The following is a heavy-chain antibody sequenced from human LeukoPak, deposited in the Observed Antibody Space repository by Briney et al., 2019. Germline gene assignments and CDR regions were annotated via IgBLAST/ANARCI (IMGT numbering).Heavy chain of an antibody. D-gene: IGHD3-10*01. Sequence: GGSLRLSCAASGFTFSSYAMHWVRQAPGKGLEWVAVISYDGSNKYYADSVKGRFTISRDDSKNTLYLQMNSLRAEDTAVYYCAKDYNYGYGYYFDYWGQGTLVTVSS. CDR1: GFTFSSYA. CDR3: AKDYNYGYGYYFDY. J-gene: IGHJ4*02. CDR2: ISYDGSNK. V-gene: IGHV3-30-3*01.